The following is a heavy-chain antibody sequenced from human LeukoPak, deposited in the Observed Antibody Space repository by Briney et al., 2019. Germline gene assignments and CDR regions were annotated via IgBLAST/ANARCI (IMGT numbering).Heavy chain of an antibody. Sequence: PGGSLRLSCAASGFTFSSYAMHWVRQAPGKGLEWVAVISYDGSNKYYADSVKGRFTISRDNSKNTLYLQMNSLRAEDMAVYYCARGPGGYCSGASCRPLDYWGQGTLVTVS. J-gene: IGHJ4*02. D-gene: IGHD2-15*01. CDR3: ARGPGGYCSGASCRPLDY. CDR2: ISYDGSNK. CDR1: GFTFSSYA. V-gene: IGHV3-30-3*01.